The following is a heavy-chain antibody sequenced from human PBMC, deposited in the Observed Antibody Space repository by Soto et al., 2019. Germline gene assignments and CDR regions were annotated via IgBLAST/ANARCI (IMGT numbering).Heavy chain of an antibody. CDR3: ARSITATWNWFDP. CDR1: GFTFSSYS. CDR2: ISSSSSYI. D-gene: IGHD1-7*01. V-gene: IGHV3-21*04. Sequence: PGGSLRLSCAASGFTFSSYSMNWVRQAPGKGLEWVSSISSSSSYIYYADSVKGRFAISRDNSKNTVYLQMNSLRAEDTAVYYCARSITATWNWFDPWGQGTLVTVSS. J-gene: IGHJ5*02.